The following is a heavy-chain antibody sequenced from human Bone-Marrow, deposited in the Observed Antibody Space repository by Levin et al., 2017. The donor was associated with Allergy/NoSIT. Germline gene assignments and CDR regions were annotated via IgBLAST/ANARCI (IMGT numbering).Heavy chain of an antibody. CDR3: AKDNGSNASDWYFDL. D-gene: IGHD2-8*01. Sequence: LSLTCVASGFTFDNYVINWVRQAPGRGLEWVSGMSGGGGTTYYADSVKGRFTVSRDNSKNTLFLQMDDLTVDDTALYYCAKDNGSNASDWYFDLWGRGTPVTVSS. CDR1: GFTFDNYV. CDR2: MSGGGGTT. J-gene: IGHJ2*01. V-gene: IGHV3-23*01.